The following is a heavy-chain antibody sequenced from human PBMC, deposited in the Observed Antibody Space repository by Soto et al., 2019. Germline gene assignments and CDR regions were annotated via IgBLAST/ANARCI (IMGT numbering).Heavy chain of an antibody. J-gene: IGHJ1*01. Sequence: GGSLRLSFSSSGFTFSIYAMHWFRQAPGKGLEWVAVISYDGSNKYYADSVKGRFTISRDNSKNTLYLQMNSLRAEDTAVYYCERARVVRAGVSAGHSEYLQAGGAGTLAT. CDR3: ERARVVRAGVSAGHSEYLQA. CDR1: GFTFSIYA. D-gene: IGHD2-2*01. V-gene: IGHV3-30-3*01. CDR2: ISYDGSNK.